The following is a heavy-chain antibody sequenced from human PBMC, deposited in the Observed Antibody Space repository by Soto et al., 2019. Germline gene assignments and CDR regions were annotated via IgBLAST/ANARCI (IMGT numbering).Heavy chain of an antibody. Sequence: GGSLRLSCAASGFTVSSNYMSWVRQAPGKGLEWVSVIYSGGSTYYADSVKGRFTISRDNSKNTLYLQMNSLRAEDTAVYYCAKGYCSGGSCRWYYFGYWGQGTLVTVSS. CDR3: AKGYCSGGSCRWYYFGY. CDR2: IYSGGST. V-gene: IGHV3-53*01. J-gene: IGHJ4*02. D-gene: IGHD2-15*01. CDR1: GFTVSSNY.